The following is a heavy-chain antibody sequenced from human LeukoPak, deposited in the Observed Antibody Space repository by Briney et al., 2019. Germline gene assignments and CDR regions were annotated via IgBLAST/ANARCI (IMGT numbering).Heavy chain of an antibody. CDR3: AREGRYCSGGSCPIDY. J-gene: IGHJ4*02. CDR2: INHSGST. D-gene: IGHD2-15*01. V-gene: IGHV4-34*01. CDR1: GGSFSGYY. Sequence: MSSETLSLTCAVYGGSFSGYYWSWIRQPPGKGLEWIGEINHSGSTNYNPSLKSRVTISVDTSKNQFSLKLSSVTAADTAVYYCAREGRYCSGGSCPIDYWGQGTLVTVSS.